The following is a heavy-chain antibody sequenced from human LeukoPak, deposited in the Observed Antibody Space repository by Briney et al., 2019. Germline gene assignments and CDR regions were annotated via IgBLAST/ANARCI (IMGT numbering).Heavy chain of an antibody. CDR1: GYRFTSYW. Sequence: GESLKISCKVSGYRFTSYWIGWVRQMPGKGLEWMGIIFPADSDAKYSPSFQGQVTISADKSNNTAYVQWSSLKASDTAIYYCARHCLYYFDYWGQGTLVTVSS. CDR2: IFPADSDA. V-gene: IGHV5-51*01. J-gene: IGHJ4*02. CDR3: ARHCLYYFDY.